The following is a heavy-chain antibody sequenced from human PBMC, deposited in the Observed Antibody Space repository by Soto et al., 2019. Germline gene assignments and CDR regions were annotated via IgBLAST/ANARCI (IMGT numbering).Heavy chain of an antibody. CDR3: AKPLMGWFPYLHS. J-gene: IGHJ4*02. V-gene: IGHV3-23*01. Sequence: EVQLLESGGGLVQRGGSLRLSCAASGFTFSTYAMNWVRQAPGKGLEWVSTISGNGADTYYADSVKGRFTISTDNSQKTLYLEMNSLRAEEMAVYYCAKPLMGWFPYLHSWGQGTLVTVSS. D-gene: IGHD3-3*01. CDR1: GFTFSTYA. CDR2: ISGNGADT.